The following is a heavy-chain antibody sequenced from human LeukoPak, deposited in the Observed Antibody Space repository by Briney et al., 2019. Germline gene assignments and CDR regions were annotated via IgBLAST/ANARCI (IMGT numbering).Heavy chain of an antibody. Sequence: SETLSLTCAVYGGSFSGYYWSWIRQPPGKGLEWIGEINHSGSTNYNPSLKSRVTISVDTSKNQFSLKLSSVTAADTAVYYCARSHYDILTGWWYFDYWGQGTLVTVSS. CDR1: GGSFSGYY. V-gene: IGHV4-34*01. CDR3: ARSHYDILTGWWYFDY. CDR2: INHSGST. J-gene: IGHJ4*02. D-gene: IGHD3-9*01.